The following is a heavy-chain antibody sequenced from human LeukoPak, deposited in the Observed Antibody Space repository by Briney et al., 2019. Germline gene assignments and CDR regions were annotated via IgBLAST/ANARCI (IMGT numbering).Heavy chain of an antibody. CDR1: GGSFSGNY. V-gene: IGHV4-34*01. J-gene: IGHJ4*02. Sequence: PSETLSLTCAVYGGSFSGNYWTLIRQTPGRGPEWIGESSPTGDITGYNPSLKGRATISVDSSKKQFSLKLTSVTAADTGVYYCARVPDFIARPCDSWGPGTLVTVSS. CDR2: SSPTGDIT. D-gene: IGHD2-21*01. CDR3: ARVPDFIARPCDS.